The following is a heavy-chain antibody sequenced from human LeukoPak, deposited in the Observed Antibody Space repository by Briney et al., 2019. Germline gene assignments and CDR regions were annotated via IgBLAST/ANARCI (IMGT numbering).Heavy chain of an antibody. D-gene: IGHD3-9*01. V-gene: IGHV1-18*01. Sequence: GASVKVSCKASGYTFTSYGISWVRQAPGQGLEWMGWISAYNGNTNYAQKLQGRVTMTTDTSTSTAYMELRSLRSDDTAVYYCARGDVPLRYFDWFHPRGAFDIWGQGTMVTVSS. CDR1: GYTFTSYG. J-gene: IGHJ3*02. CDR3: ARGDVPLRYFDWFHPRGAFDI. CDR2: ISAYNGNT.